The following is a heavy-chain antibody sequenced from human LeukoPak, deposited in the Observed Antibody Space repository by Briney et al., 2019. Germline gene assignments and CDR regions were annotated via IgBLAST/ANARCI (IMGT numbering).Heavy chain of an antibody. V-gene: IGHV3-23*01. Sequence: GGSLRLSCVVAGITLSNYGMSWVRQAPGKGLEWVAGISDSGGRTNYADSVKGRFTISRDSPKNTLYLQMNSLRAEDTAVYFCAKRGVVIRVILVGFHKEAYYFDSWGQGALVTVSS. CDR2: ISDSGGRT. D-gene: IGHD3-22*01. CDR3: AKRGVVIRVILVGFHKEAYYFDS. J-gene: IGHJ4*02. CDR1: GITLSNYG.